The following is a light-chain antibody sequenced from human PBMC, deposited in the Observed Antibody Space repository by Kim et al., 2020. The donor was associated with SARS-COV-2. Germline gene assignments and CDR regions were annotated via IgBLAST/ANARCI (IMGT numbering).Light chain of an antibody. V-gene: IGKV1-17*01. Sequence: ASVGDRVTIPCRASQDIRNDLGWYQQNPGRAPKRLIYGASSLQSGVPSRFSDSGSGTEFTLTISSVQPEDFATYFCLQHSTYPITFGQGTRLEIK. CDR2: GAS. CDR1: QDIRND. CDR3: LQHSTYPIT. J-gene: IGKJ5*01.